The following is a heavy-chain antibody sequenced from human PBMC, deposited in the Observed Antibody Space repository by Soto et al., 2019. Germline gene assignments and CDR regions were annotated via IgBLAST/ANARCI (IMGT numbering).Heavy chain of an antibody. Sequence: PSETLSLTCTVSGGSISSNAYYWSWIRQRPGKGLEWIGYIYYSGSTYYITSLKSRVTMSVDTSKNQFSLNLSSVTAADTAVYYCAREPGAYQLDYGGQGTLVTVSS. D-gene: IGHD2-2*01. J-gene: IGHJ4*02. CDR2: IYYSGST. CDR1: GGSISSNAYY. V-gene: IGHV4-31*03. CDR3: AREPGAYQLDY.